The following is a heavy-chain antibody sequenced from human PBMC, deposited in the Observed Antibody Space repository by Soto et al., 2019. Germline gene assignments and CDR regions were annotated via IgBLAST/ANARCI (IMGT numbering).Heavy chain of an antibody. D-gene: IGHD6-13*01. CDR3: ARSSSSWYSYYFDY. CDR1: GGSISSYY. J-gene: IGHJ4*02. CDR2: IYYSGST. V-gene: IGHV4-59*01. Sequence: PSETLSLTCTVSGGSISSYYWSWIRQPPGKGLEWIGYIYYSGSTNYNPSLKSRVTISVDTSKNQFSLKLSSVTAADTAVYYCARSSSSWYSYYFDYWGQGTLVTVSS.